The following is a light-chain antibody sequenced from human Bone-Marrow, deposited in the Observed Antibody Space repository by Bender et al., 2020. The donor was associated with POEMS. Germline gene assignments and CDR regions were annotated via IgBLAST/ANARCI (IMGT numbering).Light chain of an antibody. CDR1: SSNIGAHA. J-gene: IGLJ3*02. V-gene: IGLV1-44*01. CDR3: AVWDDSINGWV. CDR2: SSH. Sequence: QSVLTQPPSASGTPGQRVTISCSGGSSNIGAHAVNWYQHLPGTAPKLLIYSSHRRPSEVPDRFSGSRSGTSASLAIRGLQSEDEADYYCAVWDDSINGWVFGGGTKLTVL.